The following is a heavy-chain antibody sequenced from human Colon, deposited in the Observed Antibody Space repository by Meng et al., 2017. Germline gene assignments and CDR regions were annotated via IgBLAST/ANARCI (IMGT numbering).Heavy chain of an antibody. CDR3: ARVVSLVVKGNWFDS. CDR1: GASITSGGYY. Sequence: QVHLLQSGPGLVNPSQTLSLTCNVSGASITSGGYYWSWIRQHPGKGLEWIGYIDHSGTTYDNPSLKTRLTMSVDTSKNQFSLKLTSVTAADTAVYYCARVVSLVVKGNWFDSWGHGT. D-gene: IGHD2-15*01. CDR2: IDHSGTT. V-gene: IGHV4-31*03. J-gene: IGHJ5*01.